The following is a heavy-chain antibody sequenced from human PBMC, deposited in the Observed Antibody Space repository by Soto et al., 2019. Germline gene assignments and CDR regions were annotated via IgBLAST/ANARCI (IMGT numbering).Heavy chain of an antibody. CDR3: VRTSLVVAAATREDY. Sequence: EVQLVESGGGLVQPGGSLRLSCAASGFTFSSYWMHWVRQAPGKRLVWVSRINSDGSSTSYGDSVKGRFTISRDNANKTLYLQMNSLRAEDTAVYYCVRTSLVVAAATREDYWGQGTLVTVSS. V-gene: IGHV3-74*01. J-gene: IGHJ4*02. D-gene: IGHD2-15*01. CDR1: GFTFSSYW. CDR2: INSDGSST.